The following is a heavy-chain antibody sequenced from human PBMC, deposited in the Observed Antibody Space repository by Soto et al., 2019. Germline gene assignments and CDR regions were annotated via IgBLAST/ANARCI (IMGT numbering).Heavy chain of an antibody. Sequence: QVQLVQSGAEVKKPGASVKVSCKASGYTFTSYAISWVRQAPGQGLEWMGWISPVNGNTHFAQRLPGRVTMPTATAASTGCMELRRLRSDATAVYYCVCDYTYGYYATGGTFAPWGQGTLVTVSS. J-gene: IGHJ5*02. CDR1: GYTFTSYA. V-gene: IGHV1-18*01. CDR2: ISPVNGNT. D-gene: IGHD4-17*01. CDR3: VCDYTYGYYATGGTFAP.